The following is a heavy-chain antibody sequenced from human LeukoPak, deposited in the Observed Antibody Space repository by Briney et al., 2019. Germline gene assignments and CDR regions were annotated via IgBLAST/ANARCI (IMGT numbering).Heavy chain of an antibody. D-gene: IGHD2-2*01. CDR1: GGTFSSYA. CDR2: IIPIFGTA. Sequence: SVKVSCTDSGGTFSSYAISWVRQAPGQGLERMGGIIPIFGTANYAQKFQGRVTITADKSTSTAYMELSSLRSEDTAVYYCARAKLGYCSSTSCYQGADFDYWGQGTLVTVSS. V-gene: IGHV1-69*06. J-gene: IGHJ4*02. CDR3: ARAKLGYCSSTSCYQGADFDY.